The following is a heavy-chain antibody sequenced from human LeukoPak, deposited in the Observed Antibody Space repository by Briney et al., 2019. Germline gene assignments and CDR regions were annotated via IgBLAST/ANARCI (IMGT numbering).Heavy chain of an antibody. D-gene: IGHD3-10*01. J-gene: IGHJ4*02. Sequence: WETLSLTCTVSGGSISSISYFWDWIRQPPGKGLEWIGNIYYSRSTYYNPSLKSRVTTCVDTSKNQFSLKLTSVTAADTAVYYWARADITMVRGVIINPPFDYWGQGTLVTVSS. CDR2: IYYSRST. CDR1: GGSISSISYF. CDR3: ARADITMVRGVIINPPFDY. V-gene: IGHV4-39*01.